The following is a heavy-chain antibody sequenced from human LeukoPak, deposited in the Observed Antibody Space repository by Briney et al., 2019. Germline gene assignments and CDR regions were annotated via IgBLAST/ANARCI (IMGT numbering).Heavy chain of an antibody. D-gene: IGHD5-18*01. CDR2: INPSGGST. V-gene: IGHV1-46*01. CDR1: GYTFTGYY. J-gene: IGHJ4*02. Sequence: ASVKVSCKASGYTFTGYYMHWVRQAPGQGLEWMGIINPSGGSTSYAQKFQGRVTMTRDTSTSTVYMELSSLRSEDTAVYYCARGEEISTAMTSADYWGQGTLVTVSS. CDR3: ARGEEISTAMTSADY.